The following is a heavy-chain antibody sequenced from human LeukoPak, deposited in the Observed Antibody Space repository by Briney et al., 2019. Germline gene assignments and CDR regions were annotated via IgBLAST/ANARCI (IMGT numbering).Heavy chain of an antibody. CDR1: RFTLSSFW. CDR3: AKQYYYDSSRYDAFDI. V-gene: IGHV3-7*03. D-gene: IGHD3-22*01. CDR2: IKQDGSEK. J-gene: IGHJ3*02. Sequence: GRSLRLSCAASRFTLSSFWMSWVRQAPGQGLEWVANIKQDGSEKYYVDSVKGRFTISRDNAKNSLYLQMNSLRAEDTALYYCAKQYYYDSSRYDAFDIWGQGTMVTVSS.